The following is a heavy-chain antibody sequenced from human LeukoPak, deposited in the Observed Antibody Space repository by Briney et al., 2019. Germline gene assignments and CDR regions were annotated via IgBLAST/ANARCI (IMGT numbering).Heavy chain of an antibody. Sequence: GASVTVSFTASGYTFTIYYMHWVRQAPGQGLEWMGIINPSGGSTSYAQKFQGRVTMTRDTSTSTVYMELSSLRSEDTAVYYCARDRAVARFDYWGQGTLVTVSS. D-gene: IGHD6-19*01. J-gene: IGHJ4*02. CDR3: ARDRAVARFDY. V-gene: IGHV1-46*01. CDR1: GYTFTIYY. CDR2: INPSGGST.